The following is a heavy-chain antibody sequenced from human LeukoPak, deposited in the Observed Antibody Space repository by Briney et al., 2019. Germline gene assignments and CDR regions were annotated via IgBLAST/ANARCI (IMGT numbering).Heavy chain of an antibody. V-gene: IGHV3-NL1*01. CDR2: IYSGGST. D-gene: IGHD4-17*01. CDR1: GFTFSSYG. J-gene: IGHJ4*02. Sequence: GGSLRLSCAASGFTFSSYGMHWVRQVPGKGLEWVSVIYSGGSTYYADSVKGRFTISRDNSKNTLYLQMNSLRAEDTAVYYCARYGNYGDYVDYWGQGTLVTVSS. CDR3: ARYGNYGDYVDY.